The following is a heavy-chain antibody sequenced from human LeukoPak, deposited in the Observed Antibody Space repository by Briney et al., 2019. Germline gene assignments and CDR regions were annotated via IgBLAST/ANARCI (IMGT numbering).Heavy chain of an antibody. Sequence: SETLSLTCTVSGGSISSSSYYWGWIRQPPGKGLEWIGSIYYSGSTYYNPSLKSRVTISVDTSKNQFSLKLSSVTAADTAVYYCARDAHYYDSSGYSLVDYWGQGTLVTVSS. CDR2: IYYSGST. CDR1: GGSISSSSYY. V-gene: IGHV4-39*07. J-gene: IGHJ4*02. D-gene: IGHD3-22*01. CDR3: ARDAHYYDSSGYSLVDY.